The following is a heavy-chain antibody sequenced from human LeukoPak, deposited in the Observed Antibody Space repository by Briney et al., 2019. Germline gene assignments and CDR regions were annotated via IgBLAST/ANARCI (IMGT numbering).Heavy chain of an antibody. D-gene: IGHD6-13*01. CDR3: ARSGYSSSWYEY. V-gene: IGHV4-59*12. Sequence: PSETLSLTCTVSGGSISSYYWSWIRQPPGKGLEWIGYIYYSGSTNYNPSLKSRVTMSVDTSKNQFSLKLSSVTAADTAVYYCARSGYSSSWYEYWGQGTLVTVSS. J-gene: IGHJ4*02. CDR1: GGSISSYY. CDR2: IYYSGST.